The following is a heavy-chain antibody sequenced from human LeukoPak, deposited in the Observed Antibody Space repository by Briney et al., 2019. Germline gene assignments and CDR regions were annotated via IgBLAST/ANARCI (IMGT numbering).Heavy chain of an antibody. CDR2: IYYSGST. CDR3: ARDYTLRSSGWYGYYYGMDV. CDR1: GGSISSGDYY. Sequence: PSQTLSLTCTVSGGSISSGDYYWSWIRQPPGKGLEWIGYIYYSGSTNYNPSLKSRVTISVDTSKNQFSLKLSSVTAADTAVYYCARDYTLRSSGWYGYYYGMDVWGRGTTVTVSS. D-gene: IGHD6-19*01. J-gene: IGHJ6*02. V-gene: IGHV4-30-4*01.